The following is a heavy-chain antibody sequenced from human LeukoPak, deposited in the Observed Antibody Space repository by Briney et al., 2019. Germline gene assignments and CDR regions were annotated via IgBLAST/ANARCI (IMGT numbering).Heavy chain of an antibody. Sequence: ASVRVSCKASGYTFTSYGTSWVRQAPGQGLEWMGWISAYNGNTNYAQKLQGRVTMTTDTFTSTAYMELRSLRSDDTAVYYCASQTRIYGDYLIDYWGQGTLVTVSS. D-gene: IGHD4-17*01. CDR2: ISAYNGNT. CDR3: ASQTRIYGDYLIDY. V-gene: IGHV1-18*01. CDR1: GYTFTSYG. J-gene: IGHJ4*02.